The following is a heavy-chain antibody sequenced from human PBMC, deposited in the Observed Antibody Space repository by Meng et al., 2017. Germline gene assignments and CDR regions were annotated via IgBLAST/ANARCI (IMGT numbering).Heavy chain of an antibody. D-gene: IGHD3-16*01. J-gene: IGHJ6*02. CDR3: AKDMTGGYYYYGMDV. Sequence: GGSLRLSCAASGFTFSSYAVSWVRQAPGKGLEWVSLISWDGGSTYYADSVKGRFTISRDNSKNSLYLQMNSLRAEDTALYYCAKDMTGGYYYYGMDVWGQGTTVTVSS. CDR2: ISWDGGST. CDR1: GFTFSSYA. V-gene: IGHV3-43D*04.